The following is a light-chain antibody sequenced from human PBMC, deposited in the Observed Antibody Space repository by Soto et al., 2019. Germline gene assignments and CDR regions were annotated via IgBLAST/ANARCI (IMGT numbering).Light chain of an antibody. CDR2: EVT. J-gene: IGLJ2*01. Sequence: QSALTQPASVSGSPGQSITVSCTGTSSDVGGHNYVSWFQQHPGQAPKLLIYEVTTRPSGVSTRFSGSKSGNTASLTISGLQAEDEADYHCSSYTSSLVVFGGGTKVTVL. CDR3: SSYTSSLVV. V-gene: IGLV2-14*01. CDR1: SSDVGGHNY.